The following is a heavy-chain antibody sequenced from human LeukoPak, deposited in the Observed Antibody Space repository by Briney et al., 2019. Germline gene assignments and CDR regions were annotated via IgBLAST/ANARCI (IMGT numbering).Heavy chain of an antibody. CDR3: ASRGYSYGFYYFDY. J-gene: IGHJ4*02. CDR1: AFTFSSYA. CDR2: ISGSGGST. Sequence: GSLRLSCAASAFTFSSYAMSWVRQAPGKGLEWVSAISGSGGSTYYADSVKGRFTISRDNSKNTLYLQMSSLRAEDTAVYYCASRGYSYGFYYFDYWGQGTLVTVSS. D-gene: IGHD5-18*01. V-gene: IGHV3-23*01.